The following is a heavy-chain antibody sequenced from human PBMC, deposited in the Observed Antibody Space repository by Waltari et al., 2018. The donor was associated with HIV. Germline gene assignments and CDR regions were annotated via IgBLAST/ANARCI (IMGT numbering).Heavy chain of an antibody. CDR3: VREYSSSRFFDY. V-gene: IGHV3-74*01. J-gene: IGHJ4*02. Sequence: EGLMVESGGGLVQPGGSLRLSCEASGFIFSSSWMHWVRQAPGKGLVCVSRINSDGNTTTYADSVKGRFTISRDNAKNTRFLQMDSLRAEDTAVYFCVREYSSSRFFDYWGQGTLVTVSS. D-gene: IGHD6-13*01. CDR1: GFIFSSSW. CDR2: INSDGNTT.